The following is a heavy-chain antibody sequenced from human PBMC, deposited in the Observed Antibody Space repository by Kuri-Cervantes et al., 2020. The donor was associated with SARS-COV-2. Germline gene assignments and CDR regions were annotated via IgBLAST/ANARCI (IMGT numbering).Heavy chain of an antibody. V-gene: IGHV3-21*04. CDR2: ISSSSSYI. CDR1: GFTFDDYA. D-gene: IGHD4-17*01. J-gene: IGHJ6*02. CDR3: ARAGPTYGDYVGTDYYYYGMDV. Sequence: GGSLRLSCAASGFTFDDYAMHWVRQAPGKGLEWVSSISSSSSYIYYADSVKGRFTISRDNAKNSLYLQMNSLRAEDTAVYYCARAGPTYGDYVGTDYYYYGMDVWGQGSTATVSS.